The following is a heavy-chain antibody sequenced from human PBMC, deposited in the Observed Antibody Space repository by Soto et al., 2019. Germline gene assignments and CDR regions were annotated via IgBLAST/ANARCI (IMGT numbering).Heavy chain of an antibody. CDR2: ISGSGGSA. J-gene: IGHJ5*02. CDR1: GFTFSNYA. Sequence: LRLSCAASGFTFSNYAMTWVRQGPGKGLEWVSAISGSGGSAYYADSVKGRFTISRDNSKNTLYLQMNSLRADDSGVYYCAKDPYSGVLVPVAIGFDPWGPGTLVTVS. CDR3: AKDPYSGVLVPVAIGFDP. D-gene: IGHD2-2*01. V-gene: IGHV3-23*01.